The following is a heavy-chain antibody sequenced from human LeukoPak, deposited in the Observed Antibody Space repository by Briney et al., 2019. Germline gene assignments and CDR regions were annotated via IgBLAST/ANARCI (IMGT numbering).Heavy chain of an antibody. CDR3: ARDLAIAAAPYGMDG. J-gene: IGHJ6*01. CDR2: INPSGGRT. V-gene: IGHV1-46*01. CDR1: GYTFTRYY. D-gene: IGHD6-13*01. Sequence: GASVTLTCKASGYTFTRYYLHWVRQAPGQGLEWMGIINPSGGRTNNAQQFQGRVTMNRDTSASTVYMQLSSLRSEDTAVYHCARDLAIAAAPYGMDGWGQRSTVTVSS.